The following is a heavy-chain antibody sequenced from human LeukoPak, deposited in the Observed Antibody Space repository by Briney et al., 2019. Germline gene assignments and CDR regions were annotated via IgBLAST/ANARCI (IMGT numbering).Heavy chain of an antibody. Sequence: GGSLRLSCAASGFTFSSYSMNWVRQAPGKGLEWVSSISSSSSYIYYADSVKGRFTISRDNAKNSLYLQMNGLRAEDTTVYYCARDPFIAVAGTRYWFDPWGQGTLVTVSS. CDR2: ISSSSSYI. V-gene: IGHV3-21*01. CDR1: GFTFSSYS. CDR3: ARDPFIAVAGTRYWFDP. D-gene: IGHD6-19*01. J-gene: IGHJ5*02.